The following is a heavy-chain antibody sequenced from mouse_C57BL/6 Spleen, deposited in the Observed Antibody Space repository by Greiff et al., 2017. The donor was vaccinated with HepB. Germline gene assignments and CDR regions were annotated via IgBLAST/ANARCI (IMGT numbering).Heavy chain of an antibody. D-gene: IGHD2-3*01. CDR3: ASGDGSWYFDV. V-gene: IGHV1-80*01. CDR1: GYAFSSYW. Sequence: LQQSGASVKISCTASGYAFSSYWMNWVKQRPGKGLEWIGQIYPGDGDTNYNGKFKGKATLTADKSSSTAYMQLSSLTSEDSAVYFCASGDGSWYFDVWGTRTTVTVSS. CDR2: IYPGDGDT. J-gene: IGHJ1*03.